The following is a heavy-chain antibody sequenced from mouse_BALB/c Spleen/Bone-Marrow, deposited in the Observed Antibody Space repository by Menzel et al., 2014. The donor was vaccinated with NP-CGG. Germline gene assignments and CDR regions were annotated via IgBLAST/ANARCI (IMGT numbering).Heavy chain of an antibody. Sequence: VMLVESGPGLVAPSQSLSITCTVSGFSLTSYGVHWVRQPPGKGLEWLVVIWSDGNTTYNSALKSRLSISKDNSKNQVFLKMNNLQTDDTAMYYCARNPYGNYAMDYWGQGTSVTVAS. CDR2: IWSDGNT. V-gene: IGHV2-6*02. J-gene: IGHJ4*01. D-gene: IGHD2-10*02. CDR3: ARNPYGNYAMDY. CDR1: GFSLTSYG.